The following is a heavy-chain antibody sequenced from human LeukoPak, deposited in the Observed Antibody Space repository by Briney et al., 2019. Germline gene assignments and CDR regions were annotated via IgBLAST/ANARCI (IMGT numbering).Heavy chain of an antibody. CDR2: INPNSGGT. J-gene: IGHJ6*03. Sequence: ASVKVSCKASGYTFTGYYMHWVRQAPGQGLEWMGWINPNSGGTNYAQKFQGRVTMTRDTSISTAYMELSRLRSDDTAVYYCARVRRDGYNFPLYYYYYYVDVWGKGTTVTISS. V-gene: IGHV1-2*02. CDR3: ARVRRDGYNFPLYYYYYYVDV. CDR1: GYTFTGYY. D-gene: IGHD5-24*01.